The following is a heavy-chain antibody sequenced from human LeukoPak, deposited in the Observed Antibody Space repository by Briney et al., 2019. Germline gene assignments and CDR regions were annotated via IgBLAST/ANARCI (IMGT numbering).Heavy chain of an antibody. CDR1: GFTVSSNY. CDR3: TTAFGYYYDSSGYFPRFDY. CDR2: IYSGGST. J-gene: IGHJ4*02. V-gene: IGHV3-66*01. D-gene: IGHD3-22*01. Sequence: QTGGSLRLSCAASGFTVSSNYMSWVRQAPGKGLEWVSVIYSGGSTYYADSVKGRFTISRDNSKNTLYLQMNSLKTEDTAVYYCTTAFGYYYDSSGYFPRFDYWGQGTLVTVSS.